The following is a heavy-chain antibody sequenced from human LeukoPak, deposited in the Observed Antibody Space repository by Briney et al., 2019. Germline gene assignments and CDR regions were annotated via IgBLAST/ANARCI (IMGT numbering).Heavy chain of an antibody. Sequence: PGGSLRLSCAASGFTFSSYAMSWVRQAPGKGLDWVSVFSGSGGRTYYADSVKGRFTISRDNSKNTLYLQMNSLRAEDTAVYYCAKVEEGGDYFDYWGQGTLVTVSS. D-gene: IGHD2-21*01. J-gene: IGHJ4*02. CDR2: FSGSGGRT. CDR3: AKVEEGGDYFDY. CDR1: GFTFSSYA. V-gene: IGHV3-23*01.